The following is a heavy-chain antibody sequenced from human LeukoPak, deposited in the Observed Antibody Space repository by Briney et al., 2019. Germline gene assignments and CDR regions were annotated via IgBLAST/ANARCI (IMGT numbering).Heavy chain of an antibody. CDR1: GGTFSSYA. Sequence: PSVKVSCKASGGTFSSYAISWVRQAPGQGLEWMGGIIPIFGTANYAQKFQGRVTITADESTSTAYMELSSLRSEDTAVYYCARDRVAVAGTMGYYFDYWGQGTLVTVSS. V-gene: IGHV1-69*13. CDR3: ARDRVAVAGTMGYYFDY. CDR2: IIPIFGTA. D-gene: IGHD6-19*01. J-gene: IGHJ4*02.